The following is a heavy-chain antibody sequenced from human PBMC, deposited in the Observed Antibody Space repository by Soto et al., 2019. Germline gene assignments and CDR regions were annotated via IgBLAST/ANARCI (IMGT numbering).Heavy chain of an antibody. V-gene: IGHV4-34*01. J-gene: IGHJ6*02. Sequence: SSETLSLTCAVYGGSFSGYYWSWIRQPPGKGLEWIGEINHRGSTNYNPYLKGRVTTSVDTSKKQFSLKLTSVTAADTAVYYCARGNVRFAPSAVAALTRSYYDGMDVWGQGTTVTVSS. CDR2: INHRGST. D-gene: IGHD6-19*01. CDR3: ARGNVRFAPSAVAALTRSYYDGMDV. CDR1: GGSFSGYY.